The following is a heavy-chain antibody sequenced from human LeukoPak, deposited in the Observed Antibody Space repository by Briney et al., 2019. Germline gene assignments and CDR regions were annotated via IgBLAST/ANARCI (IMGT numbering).Heavy chain of an antibody. Sequence: PGGSLRLSCAASGFTFSNAWMSWVRQAPGKGLEWVGRIKSKTDGGTTDYAAPVKGRFTISRDDSKNMLYLQMNSLKTEDTAVYHCSTDPNYHDYVDYWGQGTLVTVSS. CDR2: IKSKTDGGTT. CDR1: GFTFSNAW. V-gene: IGHV3-15*01. CDR3: STDPNYHDYVDY. D-gene: IGHD1-7*01. J-gene: IGHJ4*02.